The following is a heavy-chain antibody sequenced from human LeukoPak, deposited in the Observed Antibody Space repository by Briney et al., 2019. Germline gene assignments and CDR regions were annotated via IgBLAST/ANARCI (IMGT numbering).Heavy chain of an antibody. J-gene: IGHJ6*03. CDR1: GFTFSRYW. D-gene: IGHD2-15*01. V-gene: IGHV3-7*01. CDR3: ARQKAVVVVAATPDEDYGDYVDYYYYMDV. Sequence: PGGSLRLSCAASGFTFSRYWMSWVRQAPGKGLEWVANMKEDGSEKYYVDSVKGRLTISRDNAKNSLSLQIKSLGAEDTAVYYCARQKAVVVVAATPDEDYGDYVDYYYYMDVWGKGTTVTVSS. CDR2: MKEDGSEK.